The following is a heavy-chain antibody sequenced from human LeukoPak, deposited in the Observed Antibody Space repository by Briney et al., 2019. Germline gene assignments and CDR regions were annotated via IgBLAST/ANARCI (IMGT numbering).Heavy chain of an antibody. CDR3: ARFLGYCSSTSCPEDY. J-gene: IGHJ4*02. CDR2: ISAYNGNT. D-gene: IGHD2-2*01. V-gene: IGHV1-18*01. CDR1: GYTFTSYG. Sequence: GASVKVSCKASGYTFTSYGISWVRQAPGQGLEWMGWISAYNGNTNYAQKLQGRVTMTTDTSTSTAYMELRSLRSDDTAVYYCARFLGYCSSTSCPEDYWGQGTLVTVSS.